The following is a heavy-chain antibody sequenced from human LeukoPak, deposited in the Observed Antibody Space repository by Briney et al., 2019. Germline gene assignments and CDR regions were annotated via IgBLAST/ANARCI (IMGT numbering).Heavy chain of an antibody. V-gene: IGHV3-48*04. CDR2: ISSSSSTI. CDR1: GFTFSSYS. Sequence: GGSLRLSCAASGFTFSSYSMNWVRQAPGKGLEWVSYISSSSSTIYYADSVKGRFTISRDNAKNSLYLQMNSLRAEDTAVYYCARGPLSSTSRSIDYWGQGTLVTVSS. CDR3: ARGPLSSTSRSIDY. J-gene: IGHJ4*02. D-gene: IGHD2-2*01.